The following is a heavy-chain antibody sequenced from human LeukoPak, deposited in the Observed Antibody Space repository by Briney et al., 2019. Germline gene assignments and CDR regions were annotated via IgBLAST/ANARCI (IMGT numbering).Heavy chain of an antibody. Sequence: SETLSLTCTVSGGSITSYYWSWIRQPPGKGLEWIGYIYYSGSTNCNPSLKSRVTISVDTSKNQFSLKLSSVTAADTAVYYCARSDEYSSSSRHYGMDVWGQGTTVTVSS. CDR2: IYYSGST. CDR3: ARSDEYSSSSRHYGMDV. J-gene: IGHJ6*02. D-gene: IGHD6-6*01. V-gene: IGHV4-59*01. CDR1: GGSITSYY.